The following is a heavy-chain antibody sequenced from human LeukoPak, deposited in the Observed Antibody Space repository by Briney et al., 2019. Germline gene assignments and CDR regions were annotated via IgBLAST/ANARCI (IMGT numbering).Heavy chain of an antibody. CDR2: IYYSGST. CDR3: ARQDRYDYAFGI. CDR1: GGSISRYS. D-gene: IGHD3-16*01. Sequence: SQSLSLTCTVSGGSISRYSWSCIRQPPRKGLEWIGYIYYSGSTNYNPSLKSRVTISVDTSKNQFSLKLSSVTAADTAVYYCARQDRYDYAFGIWGQGTMVTVSS. J-gene: IGHJ3*02. V-gene: IGHV4-59*08.